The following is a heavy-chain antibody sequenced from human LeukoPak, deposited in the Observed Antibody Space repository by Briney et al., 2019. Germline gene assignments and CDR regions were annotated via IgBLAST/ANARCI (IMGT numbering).Heavy chain of an antibody. CDR3: AKVGGYYFHFDY. J-gene: IGHJ4*02. Sequence: PGGSLGLSCAASGFTFSSYAMSWVRQAPGKGLEWVSAISGSGGSTYYADSVKGRFTISRDNSKNTLYLQMNSLRAEDTAVYYCAKVGGYYFHFDYWGQGTLVTVSS. CDR1: GFTFSSYA. CDR2: ISGSGGST. V-gene: IGHV3-23*01. D-gene: IGHD3-22*01.